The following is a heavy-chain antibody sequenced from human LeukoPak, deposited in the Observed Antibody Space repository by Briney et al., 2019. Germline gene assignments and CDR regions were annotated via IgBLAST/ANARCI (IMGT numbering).Heavy chain of an antibody. V-gene: IGHV1-69*05. J-gene: IGHJ4*02. CDR1: GGTFSSYA. Sequence: ASVKVSCKASGGTFSSYAISWVRQAPGQGLEWMGGTIPIFGTANYAQKFQGRVTITTDESTSTAYMELSSLRSEDTAVYYCARERELYYFDYWGQGTLVTVSS. CDR2: TIPIFGTA. D-gene: IGHD2-15*01. CDR3: ARERELYYFDY.